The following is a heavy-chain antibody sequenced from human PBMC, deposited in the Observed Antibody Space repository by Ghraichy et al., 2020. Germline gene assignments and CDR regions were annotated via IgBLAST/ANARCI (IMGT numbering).Heavy chain of an antibody. CDR1: GASIRSYY. V-gene: IGHV4-4*07. Sequence: SETLSLTCTVSGASIRSYYWSWIRQAAGKGLEWVGGIYTSGSINYKPSLKSRVTMSLDTSKNQLSLKLSSLTAADTAVYYCASIYYDFWSGPSGYTMDVWGQGNTVSVSS. J-gene: IGHJ6*02. D-gene: IGHD3-3*01. CDR3: ASIYYDFWSGPSGYTMDV. CDR2: IYTSGSI.